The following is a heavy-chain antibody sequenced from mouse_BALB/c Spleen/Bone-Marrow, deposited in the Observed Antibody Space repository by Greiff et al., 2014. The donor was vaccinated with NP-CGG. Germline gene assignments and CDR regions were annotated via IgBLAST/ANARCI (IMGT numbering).Heavy chain of an antibody. Sequence: QVQLQQSGAELMKPGASVKISCKATGYTFSNYWIEWIKQRPGHGLEWIGEILPGSGSTDYNENFKVKATFTADTSSNTAYMQLSSLTSEDSAVYYCSRVIYWYFDVWGAGPTFIVSS. V-gene: IGHV1-9*01. CDR1: GYTFSNYW. CDR2: ILPGSGST. CDR3: SRVIYWYFDV. J-gene: IGHJ1*01.